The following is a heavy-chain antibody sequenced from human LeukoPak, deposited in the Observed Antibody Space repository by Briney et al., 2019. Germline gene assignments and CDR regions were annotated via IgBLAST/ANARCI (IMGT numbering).Heavy chain of an antibody. CDR3: VKADGVTPE. D-gene: IGHD5-18*01. Sequence: PGGSLRLSCAVSGFTFNNNAMIWVRQAPGKGLECVSAISATGGATYYADSVKGRITISRDNSKSTLYLQMNSLRAEDTAVYYCVKADGVTPEWGQGTLVTVSS. V-gene: IGHV3-23*01. CDR1: GFTFNNNA. CDR2: ISATGGAT. J-gene: IGHJ4*02.